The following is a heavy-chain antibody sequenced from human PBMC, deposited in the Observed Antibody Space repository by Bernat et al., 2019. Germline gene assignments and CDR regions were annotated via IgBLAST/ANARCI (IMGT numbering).Heavy chain of an antibody. V-gene: IGHV3-33*01. CDR3: ARETTSPIQLDKAIGYYYYGMDV. J-gene: IGHJ6*02. CDR1: GFTFSSYG. D-gene: IGHD5-18*01. CDR2: IWYDGSTK. Sequence: QVQLVESGGGVVQPGRSLRLSCAASGFTFSSYGMHWVRQAPGKGLAWVAVIWYDGSTKDIADSVKGRFTISRENSKNTLYLQMNSLRAEDTAVYYCARETTSPIQLDKAIGYYYYGMDVWGQGTTVTVSS.